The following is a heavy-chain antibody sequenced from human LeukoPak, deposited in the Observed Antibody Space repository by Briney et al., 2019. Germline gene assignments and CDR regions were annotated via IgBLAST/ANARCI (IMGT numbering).Heavy chain of an antibody. CDR3: ARGSRRYDSSGLDFDY. CDR2: INPSGGST. V-gene: IGHV1-46*01. J-gene: IGHJ4*02. CDR1: GYTFTSYY. D-gene: IGHD3-22*01. Sequence: ASVKVSCKASGYTFTSYYMHWVRQAPGQGLEWMGIINPSGGSTSYAQKFQGRVTMTRDMSTSTDYMELSSLRSEDTAVYYCARGSRRYDSSGLDFDYWGQGTLVTVSS.